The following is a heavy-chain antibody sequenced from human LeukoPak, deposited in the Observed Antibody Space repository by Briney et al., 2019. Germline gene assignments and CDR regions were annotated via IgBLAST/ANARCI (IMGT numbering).Heavy chain of an antibody. CDR3: ARDQNWLYDILTGYYPPYYYYYYMDV. CDR2: MNPNSGNT. Sequence: SVKVSCKASGYTFTSYDINWVRQATGQGLEWMGWMNPNSGNTGYAQKFQGRVTITRNTSISTAYMELRSLRSDDTAVYYCARDQNWLYDILTGYYPPYYYYYYMDVWGKGTTVTISS. CDR1: GYTFTSYD. V-gene: IGHV1-8*03. J-gene: IGHJ6*03. D-gene: IGHD3-9*01.